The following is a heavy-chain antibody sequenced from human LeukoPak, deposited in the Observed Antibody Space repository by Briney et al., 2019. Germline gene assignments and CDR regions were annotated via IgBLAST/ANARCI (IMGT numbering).Heavy chain of an antibody. CDR1: GYTFTSYY. J-gene: IGHJ4*02. CDR3: ARRHKHYYQIDY. Sequence: ASVKVSCKASGYTFTSYYLHWVRQAPGQGLEWMGMVNPSGGSTSYAQKFQGRVTMTRDTSTTTVYMELSSLRSDDTAVFYCARRHKHYYQIDYWSQGTLVTVSS. CDR2: VNPSGGST. D-gene: IGHD1-26*01. V-gene: IGHV1-46*01.